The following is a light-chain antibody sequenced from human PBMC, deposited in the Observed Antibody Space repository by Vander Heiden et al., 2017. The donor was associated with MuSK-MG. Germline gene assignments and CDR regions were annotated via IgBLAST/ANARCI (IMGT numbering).Light chain of an antibody. Sequence: QSVLTQPPSVSGAPGQRVTISCTGSSSNIWAGYDVHWYQLLPGTAPKLLIYGNSNRPSGVPDRFSGSKSGTSASLAITGLQAEDEADYYCQSYDSSLSGWVFGGGTKLTVL. CDR3: QSYDSSLSGWV. J-gene: IGLJ3*02. V-gene: IGLV1-40*01. CDR1: SSNIWAGYD. CDR2: GNS.